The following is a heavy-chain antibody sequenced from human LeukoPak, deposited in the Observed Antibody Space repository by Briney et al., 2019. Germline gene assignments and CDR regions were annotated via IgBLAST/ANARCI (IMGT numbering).Heavy chain of an antibody. V-gene: IGHV3-48*03. Sequence: GGSLRLSCAASGFTFSSYEMNWVRRSPGKGLEWVSYISSSGSTIYYADSVKGRFTISRDNAKNSLYLQMNGLRAEDTAIYYCASPQWLAFWGQGTLVTVSS. CDR3: ASPQWLAF. D-gene: IGHD6-19*01. J-gene: IGHJ4*02. CDR2: ISSSGSTI. CDR1: GFTFSSYE.